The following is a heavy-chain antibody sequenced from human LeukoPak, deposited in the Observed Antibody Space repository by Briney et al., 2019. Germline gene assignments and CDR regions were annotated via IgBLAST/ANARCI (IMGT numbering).Heavy chain of an antibody. Sequence: ASVKVSCKASGFTFTDYYLHWVRQAPGQGPEWVGWINPRSGNTNSAQKFQGRVTMTRDTSITTAYMELSSLTSDDTSVYYCARARRDIGYDGWFDPWGQGTLVTVSS. D-gene: IGHD5-12*01. J-gene: IGHJ5*02. CDR1: GFTFTDYY. CDR3: ARARRDIGYDGWFDP. V-gene: IGHV1-2*02. CDR2: INPRSGNT.